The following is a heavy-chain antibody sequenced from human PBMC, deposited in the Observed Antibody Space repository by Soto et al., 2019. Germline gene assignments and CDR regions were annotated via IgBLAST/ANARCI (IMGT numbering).Heavy chain of an antibody. Sequence: GGSLRLSCVASGFTFISSFMGWVRQAPGKGLEWVANINQDGGVTYYVDSVEGRFTISRDNTKDSLYLQMNSLRGEDTAMYYCARYFRGSGRYFFDYWGQGTMVTVSS. CDR2: INQDGGVT. CDR1: GFTFISSF. CDR3: ARYFRGSGRYFFDY. D-gene: IGHD6-19*01. V-gene: IGHV3-7*03. J-gene: IGHJ4*02.